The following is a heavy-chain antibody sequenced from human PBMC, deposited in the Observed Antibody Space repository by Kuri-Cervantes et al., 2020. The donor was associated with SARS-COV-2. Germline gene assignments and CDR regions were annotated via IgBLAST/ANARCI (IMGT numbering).Heavy chain of an antibody. CDR3: ARSQGYCTSVSCAWNWFDP. J-gene: IGHJ5*02. V-gene: IGHV1-2*02. D-gene: IGHD2-2*01. CDR1: GYTFTGFY. Sequence: ASVKVSCKASGYTFTGFYMHWVRQAPGQGLEWMGWINPDSGGTNYAQKFQGRVTITADESSTTAYMELSSLRSEDTAVYYCARSQGYCTSVSCAWNWFDPWGQGTLVTVSS. CDR2: INPDSGGT.